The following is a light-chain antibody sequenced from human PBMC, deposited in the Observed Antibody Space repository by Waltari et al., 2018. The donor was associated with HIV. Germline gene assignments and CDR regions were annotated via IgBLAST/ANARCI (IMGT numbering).Light chain of an antibody. J-gene: IGLJ2*01. CDR2: EVN. CDR1: SSDVGAYNF. CDR3: SSFAGTNSHVV. Sequence: QSALTQPPSASGSPEQSVTIPFPGTSSDVGAYNFVSWYQQRPGQAPKLIIFEVNKRPSGVPDRFSGSKSVNTASLTVSGLQAEDEADYYCSSFAGTNSHVVFGGGTKLTVL. V-gene: IGLV2-8*01.